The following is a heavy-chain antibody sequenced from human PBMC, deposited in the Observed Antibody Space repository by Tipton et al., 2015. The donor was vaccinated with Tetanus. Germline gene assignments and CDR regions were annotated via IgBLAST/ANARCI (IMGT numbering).Heavy chain of an antibody. CDR2: IYNSGNT. CDR1: GAPISSYY. Sequence: TLSLTCTVSGAPISSYYWSWIRQPPGNGLEWIGYIYNSGNTNYNPSLKSRVTISLDRSKNQFSLKLASVTAADTAVYYCATVGLVTASVKYWGQGTLVTVSS. J-gene: IGHJ4*01. CDR3: ATVGLVTASVKY. V-gene: IGHV4-59*12. D-gene: IGHD2-21*02.